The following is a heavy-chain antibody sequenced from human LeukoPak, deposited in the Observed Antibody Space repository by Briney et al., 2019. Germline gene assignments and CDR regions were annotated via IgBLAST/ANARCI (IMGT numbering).Heavy chain of an antibody. J-gene: IGHJ3*02. D-gene: IGHD3-9*01. V-gene: IGHV4-30-2*01. CDR3: ARGISDYDILTGYYIRAFDI. Sequence: SETLSLTCAVSGGSISSGGYSWSWIRQPPEKGLEWIGYIYHSGSTYYNPSLKSRVTISVDRSKNQFSLKLSSVTAADTAVYYCARGISDYDILTGYYIRAFDIWGQGTMVTVSS. CDR2: IYHSGST. CDR1: GGSISSGGYS.